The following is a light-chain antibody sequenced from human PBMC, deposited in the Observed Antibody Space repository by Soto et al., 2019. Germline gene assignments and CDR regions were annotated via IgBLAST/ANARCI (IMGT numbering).Light chain of an antibody. Sequence: EILMTQSPATLSVSPGERATLSCRASQSVSSNLAWYQQKPGQAPRLLIYGASTRATGIPARFSGSGSGTEFTLTISSLQSEDFAVYYCQQYNNWPRTFGKGTKVEIK. CDR2: GAS. CDR1: QSVSSN. CDR3: QQYNNWPRT. V-gene: IGKV3-15*01. J-gene: IGKJ1*01.